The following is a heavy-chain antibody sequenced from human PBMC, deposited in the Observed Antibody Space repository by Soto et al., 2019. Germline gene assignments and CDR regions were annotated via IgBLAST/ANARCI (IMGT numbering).Heavy chain of an antibody. J-gene: IGHJ6*02. CDR2: TASRAESYTT. CDR1: GFTFSDHV. V-gene: IGHV3-72*01. CDR3: GRGYCTGSSWPRAHYGLDV. D-gene: IGHD2-8*02. Sequence: GGSLRLSCAASGFTFSDHVMDWVRQAPGKGLEWVGRTASRAESYTTGYAASVKGRFTTSRDDSKNSLYLQMNSLKTEDTAVYYCGRGYCTGSSWPRAHYGLDVWGQGNTVTVS.